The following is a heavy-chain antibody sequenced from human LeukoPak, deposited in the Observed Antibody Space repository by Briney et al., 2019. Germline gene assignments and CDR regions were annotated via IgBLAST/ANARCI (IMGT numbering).Heavy chain of an antibody. CDR2: ISSSGSTI. CDR3: ARGSRWFGYAFDI. CDR1: GFTFSSYE. Sequence: GGSLRLSCAASGFTFSSYEMNWVRQAPGKGLEWVSYISSSGSTIYYADSVKGRFTISRDNAKNSLYLQMNSLRAEDTAVYYCARGSRWFGYAFDIWGQGTMVTVSS. D-gene: IGHD3-10*01. J-gene: IGHJ3*02. V-gene: IGHV3-48*03.